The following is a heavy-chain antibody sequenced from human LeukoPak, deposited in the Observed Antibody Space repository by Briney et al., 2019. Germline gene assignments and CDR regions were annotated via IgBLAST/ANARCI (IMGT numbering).Heavy chain of an antibody. Sequence: WASVNVSCKASGYTFTGYYIHWVRQAPGQGLEWMGWINPKSGGTNYAQKFQGWVTMTRDTSISTAYMELSRLRSDDTAVYYCARGTRLRFLEWSDAFDIWGQGTMVTVSS. CDR2: INPKSGGT. D-gene: IGHD3-3*01. CDR1: GYTFTGYY. J-gene: IGHJ3*02. CDR3: ARGTRLRFLEWSDAFDI. V-gene: IGHV1-2*04.